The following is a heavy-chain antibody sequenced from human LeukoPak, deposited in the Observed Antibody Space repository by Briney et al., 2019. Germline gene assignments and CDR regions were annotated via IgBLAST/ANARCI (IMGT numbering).Heavy chain of an antibody. J-gene: IGHJ4*02. V-gene: IGHV1-46*01. CDR1: GYTFTSYY. D-gene: IGHD4-17*01. Sequence: GASVKVSCKASGYTFTSYYMHWVRQAPGQGLEWMGIINPSGGSTSCAQKFQGRVTMTRDTSTSTVYMELSSLRSEDTAVYYCASATVTSYFDYWGQGTLVTVSS. CDR3: ASATVTSYFDY. CDR2: INPSGGST.